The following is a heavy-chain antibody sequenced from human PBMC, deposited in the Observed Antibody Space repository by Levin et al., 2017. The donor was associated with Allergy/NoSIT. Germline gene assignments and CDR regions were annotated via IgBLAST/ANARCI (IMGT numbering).Heavy chain of an antibody. CDR2: ISSSSSYT. CDR1: GFTFSDYY. V-gene: IGHV3-11*05. J-gene: IGHJ5*02. D-gene: IGHD6-13*01. CDR3: ARVLAAAGPGWWFDP. Sequence: GGSLRLSCAASGFTFSDYYMSWIRQAPGKGLEWVSYISSSSSYTNYADSVKGRFTISRDNAKNSLYLQMNSLRAEDTAVYYCARVLAAAGPGWWFDPWGQGTLVTVSS.